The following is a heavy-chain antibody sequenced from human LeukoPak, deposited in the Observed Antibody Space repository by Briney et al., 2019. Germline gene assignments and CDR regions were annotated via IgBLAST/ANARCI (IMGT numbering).Heavy chain of an antibody. Sequence: GESLKISCKGSGYSFTSFWIGWVGQMPGKGREWMGFSYPGDSDTRYSPSFQGQVTISADKSISTAYLQWSSLKASDTAMYYCARTNIVVVPAAMGAHYYYYMDVWGKGTTVTVSS. D-gene: IGHD2-2*01. CDR3: ARTNIVVVPAAMGAHYYYYMDV. J-gene: IGHJ6*03. CDR2: SYPGDSDT. V-gene: IGHV5-51*01. CDR1: GYSFTSFW.